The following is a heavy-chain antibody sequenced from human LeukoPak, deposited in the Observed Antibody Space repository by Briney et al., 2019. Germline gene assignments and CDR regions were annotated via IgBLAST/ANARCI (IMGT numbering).Heavy chain of an antibody. CDR3: ARDLFGSGSYASY. V-gene: IGHV3-7*01. CDR2: IKEDGSEE. CDR1: GFTVSSSY. J-gene: IGHJ4*02. Sequence: GGSLRLSCAASGFTVSSSYMNWVRQAPGKGLEWVASIKEDGSEEYYVDSVKGRFTISRDNAKNSLYLQMNSLRAGDTAVYYCARDLFGSGSYASYWGQGTLVTVSS. D-gene: IGHD3-10*01.